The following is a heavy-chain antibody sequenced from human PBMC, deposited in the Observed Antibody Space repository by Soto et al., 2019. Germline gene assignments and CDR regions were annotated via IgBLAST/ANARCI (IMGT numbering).Heavy chain of an antibody. CDR2: IYYSGST. Sequence: SETLSLTCTVSGGSLSSGDYYWSWIRQPPGKGLDWIGYIYYSGSTYYNPSLKSRVTISVDTSKNQFSLKLSSVTAADTAVYYCASGNGYSGYDPYYYYGMDVWGQGTTVTVSS. D-gene: IGHD5-12*01. J-gene: IGHJ6*02. CDR3: ASGNGYSGYDPYYYYGMDV. CDR1: GGSLSSGDYY. V-gene: IGHV4-30-4*02.